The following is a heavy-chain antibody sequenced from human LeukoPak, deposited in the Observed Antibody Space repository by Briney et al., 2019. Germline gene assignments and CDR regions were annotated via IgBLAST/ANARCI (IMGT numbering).Heavy chain of an antibody. CDR2: LYSDGRT. Sequence: GGSLRLSCSASGFTVSSNYMSWVRQAPGKGLEWVSVLYSDGRTYYADSVKGRFTISRDNSKNTLYLQMSSLRPEDTAVYYCVKGIVVVTARAFDYWGQGTLVTVSS. V-gene: IGHV3-53*05. D-gene: IGHD2-21*02. J-gene: IGHJ4*02. CDR3: VKGIVVVTARAFDY. CDR1: GFTVSSNY.